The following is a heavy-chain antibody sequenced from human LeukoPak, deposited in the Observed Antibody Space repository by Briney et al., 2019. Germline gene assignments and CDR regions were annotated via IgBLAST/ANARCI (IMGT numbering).Heavy chain of an antibody. CDR1: GFTFSNAG. CDR3: ASEDVDTGDF. Sequence: GGPLRLSCAASGFTFSNAGIHWVRLAAGKGLEWVSFISHDGANKYYSDSVDGRFTVSRLNSQNTVYLQMTNLRPDDTAIYYCASEDVDTGDFWGQGTLVTVSS. D-gene: IGHD5-18*01. CDR2: ISHDGANK. V-gene: IGHV3-30*04. J-gene: IGHJ4*02.